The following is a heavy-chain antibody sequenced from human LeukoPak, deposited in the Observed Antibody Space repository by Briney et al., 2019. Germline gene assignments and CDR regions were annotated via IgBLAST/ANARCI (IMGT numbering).Heavy chain of an antibody. CDR2: IYYSGST. V-gene: IGHV4-30-4*01. CDR1: GGSISSGDYY. Sequence: SETLSLTCTVSGGSISSGDYYWSRIRQPPWKGLEWIGYIYYSGSTYYNPSLKSRVTISVDTSKNQFSLKLSSVTAADTAVYYCARTRVVIEAYFDYWGQGTLVTVSS. J-gene: IGHJ4*02. CDR3: ARTRVVIEAYFDY. D-gene: IGHD3-3*01.